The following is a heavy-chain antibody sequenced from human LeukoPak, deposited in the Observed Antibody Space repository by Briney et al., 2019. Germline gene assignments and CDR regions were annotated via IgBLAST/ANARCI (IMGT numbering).Heavy chain of an antibody. CDR1: GFTFSTYA. Sequence: PGGSLRLSCAASGFTFSTYAMSWVRQAPGKGLEWVSSISGSGVSTYYADSVKGRFTISRDNSKNTLYLQMNSLRAEDTAVYYCAQPHTLYYYGMDVWGQGTTVTVSS. J-gene: IGHJ6*02. CDR2: ISGSGVST. CDR3: AQPHTLYYYGMDV. V-gene: IGHV3-23*01.